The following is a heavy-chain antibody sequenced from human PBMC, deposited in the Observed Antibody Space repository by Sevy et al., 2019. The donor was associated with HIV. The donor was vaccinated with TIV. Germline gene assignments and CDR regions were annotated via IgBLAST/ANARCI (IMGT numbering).Heavy chain of an antibody. CDR3: ARGSRLDDAFDI. CDR2: IYTSGST. CDR1: GGSISSGSYY. V-gene: IGHV4-61*02. J-gene: IGHJ3*02. D-gene: IGHD3-10*01. Sequence: SETLSLTCTVSGGSISSGSYYWSWIRQPAGKGLEWIGRIYTSGSTNYNPSLKSRVTISVDTSKNQFSVKLSSVTASDTSVDYCARGSRLDDAFDIWGQGTMVTVSS.